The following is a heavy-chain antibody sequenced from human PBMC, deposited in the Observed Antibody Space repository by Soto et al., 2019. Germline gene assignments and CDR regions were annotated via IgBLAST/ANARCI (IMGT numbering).Heavy chain of an antibody. CDR2: IYYSGST. J-gene: IGHJ6*02. V-gene: IGHV4-39*01. Sequence: SETLSLTCAVSGGSISSSSYYWGWIRQPPGKGLEWIGSIYYSGSTYYNPSLKSRVTISVDTSKNQFSLKLSSVTAADTAVYYCARGLGYCSSTSCPTHYYYGMDVWGQGTTVTVSS. D-gene: IGHD2-2*01. CDR1: GGSISSSSYY. CDR3: ARGLGYCSSTSCPTHYYYGMDV.